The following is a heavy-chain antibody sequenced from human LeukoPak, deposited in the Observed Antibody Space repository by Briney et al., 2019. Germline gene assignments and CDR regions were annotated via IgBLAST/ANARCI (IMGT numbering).Heavy chain of an antibody. J-gene: IGHJ6*02. CDR3: ARGSHDYGGKVYYGMDV. V-gene: IGHV1-46*01. CDR2: INPSGGST. D-gene: IGHD4-23*01. CDR1: GYTFTSYY. Sequence: ASVKVSCKASGYTFTSYYMHWVRQAPGQGLEWMGIINPSGGSTSYAQKFQGRVTMTRDTSTSTVYMELSSLRSEDTAVYYCARGSHDYGGKVYYGMDVWGQGTTVTVS.